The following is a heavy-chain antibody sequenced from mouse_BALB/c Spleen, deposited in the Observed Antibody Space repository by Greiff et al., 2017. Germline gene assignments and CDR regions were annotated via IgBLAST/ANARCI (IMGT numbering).Heavy chain of an antibody. Sequence: EVQVVESGAELVRSGASVKLSCTASGFTFKDYYMHWVKQRPEQGLEWIGWIDPENGDTEYAPKFQGKATMTADTSSNTAYLQLSSLTSEDTAVYYCNVHGYAYWGQGTLVTVSA. CDR3: NVHGYAY. CDR2: IDPENGDT. V-gene: IGHV14-4*02. D-gene: IGHD2-2*01. J-gene: IGHJ3*01. CDR1: GFTFKDYY.